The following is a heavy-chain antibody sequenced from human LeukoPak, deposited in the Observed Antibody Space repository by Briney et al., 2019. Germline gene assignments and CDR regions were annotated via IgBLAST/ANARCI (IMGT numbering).Heavy chain of an antibody. Sequence: GRSLRLSCAASGFTFDDYAMHWVRQAPGKGLEWVAVIWYDGSNKYYADSVKGRFTISRDNSKNTLYLQMNSLRAEDTAVYYCARAHYGSDRNYYYYGMDVWGQGTTVTVSS. CDR3: ARAHYGSDRNYYYYGMDV. J-gene: IGHJ6*02. V-gene: IGHV3-33*08. CDR2: IWYDGSNK. D-gene: IGHD3-10*01. CDR1: GFTFDDYA.